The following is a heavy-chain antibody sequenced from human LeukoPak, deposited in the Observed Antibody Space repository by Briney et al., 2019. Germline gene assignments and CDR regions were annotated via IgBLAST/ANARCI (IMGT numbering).Heavy chain of an antibody. Sequence: GGSLRLSCAASGFTFSRYWMHWVRQAPGKGLVWVSRINTDGSRTTYADSVKGRFTISRDSAKNTVYLQMNSLRAEDTAVYYCARVALGSYNWFDPWGQGTLVTVSS. D-gene: IGHD3-10*01. CDR2: INTDGSRT. CDR3: ARVALGSYNWFDP. V-gene: IGHV3-74*01. CDR1: GFTFSRYW. J-gene: IGHJ5*02.